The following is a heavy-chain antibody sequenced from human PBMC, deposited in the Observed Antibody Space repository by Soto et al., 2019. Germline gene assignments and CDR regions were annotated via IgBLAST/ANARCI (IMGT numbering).Heavy chain of an antibody. V-gene: IGHV3-23*01. Sequence: PGGFLRLSCAASGFTFSSYAMSWVRQAPGKGLEWVSAISGSGVSTYYADSVKGRFTISRDNSKNTLYLQMNSLRAEDTAVYYCAKEGEHSSGWANFDYWGQGTLVTVSS. J-gene: IGHJ4*02. D-gene: IGHD6-19*01. CDR3: AKEGEHSSGWANFDY. CDR2: ISGSGVST. CDR1: GFTFSSYA.